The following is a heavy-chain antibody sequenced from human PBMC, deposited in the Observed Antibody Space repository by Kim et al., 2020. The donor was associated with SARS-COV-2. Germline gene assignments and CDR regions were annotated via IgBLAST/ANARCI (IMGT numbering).Heavy chain of an antibody. CDR2: ISSGGNYT. D-gene: IGHD6-6*01. CDR1: GFTLTDYY. CDR3: ARDSGYSSSSEDF. V-gene: IGHV3-11*06. J-gene: IGHJ4*02. Sequence: RGSLRLSCVASGFTLTDYYMNWIRQAPGKGLEWVSYISSGGNYTKYADSVKGRFTISRDNDKNSLYLQMSSLRAEDSAVYYCARDSGYSSSSEDFWGQGT.